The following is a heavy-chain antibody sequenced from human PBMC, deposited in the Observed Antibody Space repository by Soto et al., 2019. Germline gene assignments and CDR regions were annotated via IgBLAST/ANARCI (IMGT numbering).Heavy chain of an antibody. CDR2: IYYSGST. CDR1: GASISSPHDY. J-gene: IGHJ4*02. V-gene: IGHV4-39*02. Sequence: SETLSLTCTVSGASISSPHDYWGWIRQSPGGGLEWIGSIYYSGSTYYNPSLKSQVAISLDTSKNHFSLTLTSVTAADTAVYYCARGPSGDKVHYWGQGALVTVS. CDR3: ARGPSGDKVHY. D-gene: IGHD7-27*01.